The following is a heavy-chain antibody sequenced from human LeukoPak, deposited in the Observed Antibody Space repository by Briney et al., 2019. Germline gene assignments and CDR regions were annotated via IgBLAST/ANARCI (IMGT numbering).Heavy chain of an antibody. J-gene: IGHJ4*02. D-gene: IGHD6-19*01. Sequence: GGSLRLSCAASGFTFSSYSMNWVRQAPGKGLEWVSYISPSSSTIYYADSVKGRFTISRDNAKNSLYLQMNSLRAEDTAVYYCARSYSSAWYGGYWGQGTLVTVSS. CDR1: GFTFSSYS. CDR2: ISPSSSTI. CDR3: ARSYSSAWYGGY. V-gene: IGHV3-48*01.